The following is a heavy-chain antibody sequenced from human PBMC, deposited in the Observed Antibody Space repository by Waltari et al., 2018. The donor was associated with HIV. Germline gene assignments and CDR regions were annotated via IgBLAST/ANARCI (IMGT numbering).Heavy chain of an antibody. V-gene: IGHV4-39*01. CDR2: IYYSGST. J-gene: IGHJ4*02. Sequence: QLQLQESGPGLVKPSETLSLTCIVSGGSIRSSTYYWGWIRQPPGTGLEWIGSIYYSGSTYYTPALKRRVTISVDTSKNQFSLKLTAVTAADTAVYYCAREVNYYDSSASPRWGQGTLVTVSS. CDR3: AREVNYYDSSASPR. D-gene: IGHD3-22*01. CDR1: GGSIRSSTYY.